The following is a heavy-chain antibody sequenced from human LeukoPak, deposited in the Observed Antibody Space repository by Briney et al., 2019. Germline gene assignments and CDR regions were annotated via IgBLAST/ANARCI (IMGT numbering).Heavy chain of an antibody. Sequence: ASVKVSCKASGGTFSSYAISWVRQAPGQGLEWMGGIIPIFGTANYAQKFQGRVTITADESTSTAYMELSSLRAEDTAVYYCAKDEQWLDYYYGMDVWGQGTTVTVSS. CDR1: GGTFSSYA. CDR3: AKDEQWLDYYYGMDV. J-gene: IGHJ6*02. V-gene: IGHV1-69*13. D-gene: IGHD6-19*01. CDR2: IIPIFGTA.